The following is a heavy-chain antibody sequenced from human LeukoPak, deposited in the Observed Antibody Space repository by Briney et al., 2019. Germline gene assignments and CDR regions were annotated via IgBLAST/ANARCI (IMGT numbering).Heavy chain of an antibody. CDR3: AKALGYSASDAKYRTFDY. J-gene: IGHJ4*02. D-gene: IGHD5-12*01. Sequence: PGGSLRLSCAASGFTFGNYVMSWVRQAPGKGLEWVSVISVGSDTIYYADSVKGRFTISRDNSKNTLYLQMNSLRAEDTAVYYCAKALGYSASDAKYRTFDYWGQGTLVTVSS. CDR1: GFTFGNYV. V-gene: IGHV3-23*01. CDR2: ISVGSDTI.